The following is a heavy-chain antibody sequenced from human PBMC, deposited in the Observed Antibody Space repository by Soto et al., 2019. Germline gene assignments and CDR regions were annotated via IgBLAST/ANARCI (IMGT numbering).Heavy chain of an antibody. CDR3: ARTMNSVGPGMNIDY. D-gene: IGHD3-10*01. V-gene: IGHV4-39*01. Sequence: SEALSLISTVSGGSISSSSYYGGWVRQPPGKGLEWIGTIYYIGTSYYNPSLKSRLTVSIDTSKNQFYLILTSVTAADTAVYYCARTMNSVGPGMNIDYWGQVTTVTLSS. J-gene: IGHJ4*02. CDR1: GGSISSSSYY. CDR2: IYYIGTS.